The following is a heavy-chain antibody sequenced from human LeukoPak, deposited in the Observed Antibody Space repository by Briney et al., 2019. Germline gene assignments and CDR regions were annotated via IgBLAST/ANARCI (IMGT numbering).Heavy chain of an antibody. D-gene: IGHD3-9*01. V-gene: IGHV5-51*01. CDR1: GYSFTSYW. CDR2: IYPGDSDT. J-gene: IGHJ4*02. Sequence: GESLKISCKGSGYSFTSYWIGWVRQMPGKGLEWMGIIYPGDSDTRYSPSFQGQVTISADKSISTAYLQWSSLKASDTAMYYCARLGYYDILTGSSARGAVARPFDYWGQGTLVTVSS. CDR3: ARLGYYDILTGSSARGAVARPFDY.